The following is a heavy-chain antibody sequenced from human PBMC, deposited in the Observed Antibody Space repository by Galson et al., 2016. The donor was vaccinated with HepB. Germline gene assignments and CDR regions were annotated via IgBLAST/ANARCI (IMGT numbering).Heavy chain of an antibody. Sequence: CAISGDSVSSKSAAWSWIRQSPSRGLEWLGRTYYRSKWYNDYAVSVKGRISINPDASKNQFSLQLNSVTPEDTAVYYCARDRGAYDSGYYLPDAFDVWGQGRMVSVSS. CDR3: ARDRGAYDSGYYLPDAFDV. D-gene: IGHD3-22*01. V-gene: IGHV6-1*01. CDR1: GDSVSSKSAA. J-gene: IGHJ3*01. CDR2: TYYRSKWYN.